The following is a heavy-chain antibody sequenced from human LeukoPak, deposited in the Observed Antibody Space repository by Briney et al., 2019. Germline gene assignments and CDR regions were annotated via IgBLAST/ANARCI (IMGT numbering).Heavy chain of an antibody. D-gene: IGHD5-18*01. Sequence: GGSLRLSCAASGFTFSSYAMSWVRQAPGKGLEWVSAMSGSGGSTYYADSVKGRFTISRDNSKNTLYLQMNSLRAEDTAVYSCARDSPGGYSYGYRPRSFDYWGQGTLVTVSS. CDR3: ARDSPGGYSYGYRPRSFDY. J-gene: IGHJ4*02. V-gene: IGHV3-23*01. CDR2: MSGSGGST. CDR1: GFTFSSYA.